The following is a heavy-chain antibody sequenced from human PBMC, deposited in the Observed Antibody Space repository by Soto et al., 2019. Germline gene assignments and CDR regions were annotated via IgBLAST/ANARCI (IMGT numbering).Heavy chain of an antibody. CDR1: GGTFSSYA. D-gene: IGHD4-17*01. V-gene: IGHV1-69*01. CDR2: IIPIFGTA. J-gene: IGHJ6*02. CDR3: ALMDLPGDYVLRYYYYYGMDV. Sequence: VKVSCKASGGTFSSYAISWVRQAPGQGLEWMGGIIPIFGTANYAQKFQGRVTITADESTSTAYMELSSLRSEDTAVYYCALMDLPGDYVLRYYYYYGMDVWGQGTMVTVSS.